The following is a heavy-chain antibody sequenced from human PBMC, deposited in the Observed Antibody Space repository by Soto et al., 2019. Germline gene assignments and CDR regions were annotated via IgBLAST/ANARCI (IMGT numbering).Heavy chain of an antibody. CDR3: ARDFYYGSGSYP. Sequence: PSETLSLTCAVSGGSISSSNWWSWVRQPPGKGLEWIGEIYHSGSTNYNPSLKSRVTISVDKSKKQFSLKLSSVTAADTAVYYCARDFYYGSGSYPWGQGTMVTVSS. J-gene: IGHJ3*01. CDR1: GGSISSSNW. D-gene: IGHD3-10*01. V-gene: IGHV4-4*02. CDR2: IYHSGST.